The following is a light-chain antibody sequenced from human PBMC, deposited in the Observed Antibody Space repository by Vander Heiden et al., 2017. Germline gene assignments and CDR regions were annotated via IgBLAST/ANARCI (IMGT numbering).Light chain of an antibody. CDR3: AAWDDSLSGLYV. CDR1: SSNIGSNY. J-gene: IGLJ1*01. V-gene: IGLV1-47*02. CDR2: SNN. Sequence: QSVLTQPPSASGTPGQRVTISCSGSSSNIGSNYVYWYQQLPGTAPKLLIYSNNQRPSGVPDRCSGSKSGTSASLAISGLRSEDEADYYCAAWDDSLSGLYVFGTGTKVTVL.